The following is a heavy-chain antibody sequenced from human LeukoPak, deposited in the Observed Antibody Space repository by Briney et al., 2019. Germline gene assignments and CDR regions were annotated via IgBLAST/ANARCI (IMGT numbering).Heavy chain of an antibody. J-gene: IGHJ3*02. Sequence: ASVKVSCKASGYTFTDYYIHRVRQAPGQGLEWMGWINPDSGDTNSAQKFQGRVTMTRDTSINTVYMEVTGLRSDDTAVYFCARGGNFDIWGQGTMVTISS. CDR3: ARGGNFDI. CDR1: GYTFTDYY. V-gene: IGHV1-2*02. D-gene: IGHD4-23*01. CDR2: INPDSGDT.